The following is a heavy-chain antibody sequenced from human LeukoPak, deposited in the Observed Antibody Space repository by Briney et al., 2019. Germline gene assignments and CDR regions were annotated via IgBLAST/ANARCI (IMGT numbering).Heavy chain of an antibody. CDR3: AKDLREWYYDPNGNYFSYGMDV. Sequence: GGSLGLSCAASGFTFRKHYMSWIRQAPGRGPEWVAYIGASGSTRYYRDSVNGRFTISRDNAKNSLHLQMNSLTAKDTAVYYCAKDLREWYYDPNGNYFSYGMDVWGQGTTVVVSS. CDR2: IGASGSTR. D-gene: IGHD3-22*01. V-gene: IGHV3-11*01. CDR1: GFTFRKHY. J-gene: IGHJ6*02.